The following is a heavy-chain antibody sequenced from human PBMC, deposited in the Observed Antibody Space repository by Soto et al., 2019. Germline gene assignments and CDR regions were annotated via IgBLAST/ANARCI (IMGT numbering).Heavy chain of an antibody. CDR3: AREAIVVVVAATEGAFDI. J-gene: IGHJ3*02. CDR2: IYHSGST. D-gene: IGHD2-15*01. Sequence: QVQLQESGPGLVKPSGTLSLTCAVSGGSISSSNWWSWVRQPPGKGLEWIGEIYHSGSTNYNPSLKSRVTLSVDKSKHQFSLKLSSVTAADTAVYYCAREAIVVVVAATEGAFDIWGQGTMVTVSS. V-gene: IGHV4-4*02. CDR1: GGSISSSNW.